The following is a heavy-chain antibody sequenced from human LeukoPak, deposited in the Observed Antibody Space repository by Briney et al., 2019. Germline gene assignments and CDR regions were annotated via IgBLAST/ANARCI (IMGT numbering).Heavy chain of an antibody. CDR2: IKQDGSQI. D-gene: IGHD6-19*01. CDR3: ARIGYSSSSFDY. V-gene: IGHV3-7*01. Sequence: PGGSLRLSSVASGFTYSNYWMSWVRQAPGMGLEWVANIKQDGSQIYFVDSMKGRFTISRDNGKNSLYLQMNSLRAEDTAVYHCARIGYSSSSFDYWGQGTLVTVSS. J-gene: IGHJ4*02. CDR1: GFTYSNYW.